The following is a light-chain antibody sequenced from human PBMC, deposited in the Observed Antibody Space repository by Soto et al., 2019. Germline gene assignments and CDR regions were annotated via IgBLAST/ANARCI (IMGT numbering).Light chain of an antibody. Sequence: QSALTQPASVSGSPGQSITISCTGTSSDVGGYNYVSWYQHHPGKAPKLMIYDVSNRPSGVSNRFSGSKSGNTASLIISGLQAEDEADYYCCSYTSSSTLSTYVFGTGTKLTVL. J-gene: IGLJ1*01. CDR1: SSDVGGYNY. CDR2: DVS. CDR3: CSYTSSSTLSTYV. V-gene: IGLV2-14*03.